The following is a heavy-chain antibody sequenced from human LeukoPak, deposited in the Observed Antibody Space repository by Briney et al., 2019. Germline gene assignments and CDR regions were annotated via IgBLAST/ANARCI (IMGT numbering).Heavy chain of an antibody. CDR2: ISSGYPTI. V-gene: IGHV3-48*01. CDR1: GFTFSSYS. J-gene: IGHJ4*02. Sequence: GGSLRLSCAASGFTFSSYSINWVRQAPGKGLEWVSYISSGYPTIYYADSVKGRFTISRDNAKNSLYLQMNSLRAEDTAVYYCARDPGAHYYDSSGSPGGYWGQGTLVTVSS. CDR3: ARDPGAHYYDSSGSPGGY. D-gene: IGHD3-22*01.